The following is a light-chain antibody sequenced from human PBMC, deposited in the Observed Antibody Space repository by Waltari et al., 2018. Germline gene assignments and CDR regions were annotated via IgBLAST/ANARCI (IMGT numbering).Light chain of an antibody. Sequence: DIQMTQSPSTLSASVGDRVTITCRASQNINTWLAWHQQKPGKAPKFLIYKASSLESGVPSRLSGSGSGTEFTLTISSLQPDDFATYYCLQYNGEPRTFGQGTKVEVK. V-gene: IGKV1-5*03. CDR2: KAS. CDR1: QNINTW. CDR3: LQYNGEPRT. J-gene: IGKJ1*01.